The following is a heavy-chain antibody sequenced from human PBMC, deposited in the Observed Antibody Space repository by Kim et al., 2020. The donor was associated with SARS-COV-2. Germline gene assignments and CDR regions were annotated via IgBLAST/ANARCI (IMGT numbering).Heavy chain of an antibody. Sequence: SETLSLTCAVYGGSFSGYYLSWIRQPPGKGLEWVGVVNYSGSTNYNPSPKSRVIISFNTSNNQFSQKQSPSTAADTAAYYFCRGVRYRYGSCCFNPWC. CDR1: GGSFSGYY. CDR3: CRGVRYRYGSCCFNP. J-gene: IGHJ5*02. CDR2: VNYSGST. D-gene: IGHD5-18*01. V-gene: IGHV4-34*01.